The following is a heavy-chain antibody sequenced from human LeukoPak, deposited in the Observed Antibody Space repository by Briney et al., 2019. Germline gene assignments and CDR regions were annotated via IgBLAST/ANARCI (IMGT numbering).Heavy chain of an antibody. V-gene: IGHV1-18*04. J-gene: IGHJ4*02. CDR3: ARDPRLPYSSGQGFDY. CDR2: ISAYNGNT. CDR1: GYTFTSYG. D-gene: IGHD6-19*01. Sequence: GASVKVSCKASGYTFTSYGISWVRQAPGQGLEWMGWISAYNGNTNYAQKLQGRVTMTTDTSTSTAYMELRSLRSDDTAVYYCARDPRLPYSSGQGFDYWGQGTLVTVSS.